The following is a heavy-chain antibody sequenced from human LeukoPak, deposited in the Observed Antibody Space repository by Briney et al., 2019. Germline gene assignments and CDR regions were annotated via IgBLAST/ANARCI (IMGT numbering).Heavy chain of an antibody. J-gene: IGHJ5*02. CDR3: ARDRGFGSHNWFDP. V-gene: IGHV4-4*07. D-gene: IGHD3-10*01. Sequence: PSETLSLTCTASGGSISSYYWSWIRQPAGKGLEWIGRIYTSGSTNYNPSLKSRVTMSVDTSKNQFSLKLSSVTAADTAVYYCARDRGFGSHNWFDPWGQGTLVTVSS. CDR1: GGSISSYY. CDR2: IYTSGST.